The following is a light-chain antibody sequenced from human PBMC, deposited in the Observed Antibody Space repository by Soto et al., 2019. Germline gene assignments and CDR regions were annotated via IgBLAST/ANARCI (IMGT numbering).Light chain of an antibody. CDR2: EVS. V-gene: IGLV2-14*01. J-gene: IGLJ1*01. CDR1: SSDVGGYKY. Sequence: QSVLTQPASVSGSPGQSITISCTGTSSDVGGYKYVSWYQQHPGKAPKLMIYEVSNRPSGVSNRFSGSKSGNTASLTISGLXAEDEADYYCSSYTSSSTPSVFGTGTKVTVL. CDR3: SSYTSSSTPSV.